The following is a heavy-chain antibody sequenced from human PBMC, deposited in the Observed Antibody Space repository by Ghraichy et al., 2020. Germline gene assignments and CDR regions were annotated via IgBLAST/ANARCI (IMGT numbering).Heavy chain of an antibody. Sequence: GGSLRLSCAASGFTFSSYAMSWVRQAPGKGLEWVSAISGSGGSTYYADSVKGRFTISRDNSKNTLYLQMNSLRAEDTAVYYCAKSVGDTAMAYYYYYGMDVWGQGTTVTVSS. D-gene: IGHD5-18*01. CDR1: GFTFSSYA. V-gene: IGHV3-23*01. CDR3: AKSVGDTAMAYYYYYGMDV. CDR2: ISGSGGST. J-gene: IGHJ6*02.